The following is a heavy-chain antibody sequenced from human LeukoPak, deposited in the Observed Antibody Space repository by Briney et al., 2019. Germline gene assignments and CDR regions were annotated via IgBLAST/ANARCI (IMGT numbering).Heavy chain of an antibody. CDR1: GYTFTGYY. CDR2: INPNSGGT. D-gene: IGHD3-10*01. J-gene: IGHJ3*02. V-gene: IGHV1-2*02. Sequence: GASVNVSCKASGYTFTGYYMHGVRQAPGQGREWMGWINPNSGGTNYAQKFQGRVTMTRDTSISTAYMELSRLRSDDTAVYYCARIGEGGAFDIWGQGTMVTVSS. CDR3: ARIGEGGAFDI.